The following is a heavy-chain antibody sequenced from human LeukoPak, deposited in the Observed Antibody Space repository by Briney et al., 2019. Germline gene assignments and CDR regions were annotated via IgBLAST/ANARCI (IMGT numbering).Heavy chain of an antibody. D-gene: IGHD2-2*01. CDR3: ARELVVPAAISSYDAFDI. V-gene: IGHV3-64*01. CDR2: IGTNGVST. CDR1: GFTFSSYA. Sequence: PGGSLRLSCAASGFTFSSYAMHWVRQAPGKGLEYVSAIGTNGVSTYYANSVKGRFTISRDNSKNTLYLQMGSLRAEDMAVYYCARELVVPAAISSYDAFDIWGQGTMVTVSS. J-gene: IGHJ3*02.